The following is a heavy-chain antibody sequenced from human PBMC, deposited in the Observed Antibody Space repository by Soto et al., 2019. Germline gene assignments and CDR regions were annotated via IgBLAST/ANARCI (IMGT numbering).Heavy chain of an antibody. J-gene: IGHJ4*02. CDR3: ARMKRKQQLVRPARYFDY. CDR2: INHSGST. Sequence: QVQLQQWGAGLLKPSETLSLTCAVYGGSFSGYYWSWIRQPPGKGLEWIGEINHSGSTNYNPSLKSGVTISVDTSKNQFSLKLSSVTAADTAVYYCARMKRKQQLVRPARYFDYWGQGTLVTVSS. V-gene: IGHV4-34*01. CDR1: GGSFSGYY. D-gene: IGHD6-13*01.